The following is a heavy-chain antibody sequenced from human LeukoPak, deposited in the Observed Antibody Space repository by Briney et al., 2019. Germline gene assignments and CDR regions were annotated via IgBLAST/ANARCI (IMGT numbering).Heavy chain of an antibody. CDR3: ARRHYCDSNGYYYYFDY. CDR1: GGSIGSSNYY. CDR2: IYYSGTT. D-gene: IGHD3-22*01. J-gene: IGHJ4*02. V-gene: IGHV4-39*01. Sequence: SETLSLTCTVSGGSIGSSNYYWGWIRQPPGKGLEWIGNIYYSGTTYYKSSLKSRVTISVDTSKNQFSLKLSSVTAADTAVYYCARRHYCDSNGYYYYFDYWGQGTLVTVPS.